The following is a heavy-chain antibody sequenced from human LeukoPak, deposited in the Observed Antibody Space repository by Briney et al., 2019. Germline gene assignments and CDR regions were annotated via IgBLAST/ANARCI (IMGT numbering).Heavy chain of an antibody. CDR3: ARHFDY. CDR1: GDSISSSGYY. CDR2: ISNTGST. Sequence: SETLSLTCTASGDSISSSGYYWGWIRQPPGKGLEWIGSISNTGSTSYNPSLNSRVSISVDASKNQFSLKLTSVTAADTAVYYCARHFDYWGQGTLVTVSS. V-gene: IGHV4-39*01. J-gene: IGHJ4*02.